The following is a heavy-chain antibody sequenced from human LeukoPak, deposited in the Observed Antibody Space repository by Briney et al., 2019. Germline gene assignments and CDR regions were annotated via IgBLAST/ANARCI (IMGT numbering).Heavy chain of an antibody. J-gene: IGHJ5*02. CDR1: GGSFSGYY. Sequence: SETLTLTCAVYGGSFSGYYWSWIRQPPGKGLEWIGEINHSGSTNYNPSLKSRVTISVDTSKNQFSLKLSSVTAADTAVYYCARGRAGYYGSGSYYNGRWFDPWGQGTLVTVSS. CDR3: ARGRAGYYGSGSYYNGRWFDP. CDR2: INHSGST. V-gene: IGHV4-34*01. D-gene: IGHD3-10*01.